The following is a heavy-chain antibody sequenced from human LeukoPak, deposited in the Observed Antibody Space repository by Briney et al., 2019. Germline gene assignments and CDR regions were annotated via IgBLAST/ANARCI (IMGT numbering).Heavy chain of an antibody. CDR1: GYTFTSYD. CDR3: ARGRPDYGDYYHYYIDV. J-gene: IGHJ6*03. CDR2: MNPNSGNT. Sequence: GASVKVSCKASGYTFTSYDINRVRQATGQGLEWMGWMNPNSGNTGYAQKFQGRVTMTRNTSISTAYMELSSLRSEDTAVYYCARGRPDYGDYYHYYIDVWGKGTTVTVSS. D-gene: IGHD4-17*01. V-gene: IGHV1-8*01.